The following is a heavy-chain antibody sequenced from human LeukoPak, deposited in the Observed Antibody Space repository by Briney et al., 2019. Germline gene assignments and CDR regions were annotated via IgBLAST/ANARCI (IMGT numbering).Heavy chain of an antibody. D-gene: IGHD1-26*01. V-gene: IGHV3-20*04. CDR1: GFTFDDYG. J-gene: IGHJ3*02. CDR2: INWNGGST. CDR3: AKGGYYDLDAFDI. Sequence: GSLRLSCAASGFTFDDYGMSWVRQAPGKGLEWVSSINWNGGSTGYADSVKGRFTISRDNAKNSLYLQMNSLRAEDTALYYCAKGGYYDLDAFDIWGQGTMVTVSS.